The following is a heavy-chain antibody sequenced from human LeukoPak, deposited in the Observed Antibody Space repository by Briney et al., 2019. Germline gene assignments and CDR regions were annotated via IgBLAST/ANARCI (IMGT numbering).Heavy chain of an antibody. V-gene: IGHV1-24*01. D-gene: IGHD3-22*01. CDR3: ARVLYYDSSGYYYELENAFDI. CDR1: GYTLTELS. J-gene: IGHJ3*02. Sequence: ASVKVSCKVSGYTLTELSMHWVRQAPGKGLEWMGGFDPEDGETIYAQKFQGRVTMTEDTSTDTAYMELSSLRSEDTAVYYCARVLYYDSSGYYYELENAFDIWGQGTMVTVSS. CDR2: FDPEDGET.